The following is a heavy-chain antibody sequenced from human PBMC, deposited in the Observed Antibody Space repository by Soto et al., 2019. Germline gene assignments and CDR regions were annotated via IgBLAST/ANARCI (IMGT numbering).Heavy chain of an antibody. J-gene: IGHJ4*02. V-gene: IGHV3-21*01. CDR3: ARDRAYCGGDCYSKARGEFDY. CDR2: ISSSSSYI. Sequence: PGGSLRLSCAASGFTFSSYSMNWVRQAPGKGLEWVSSISSSSSYIYYADSVKGRFTISRDNAKNSLYLQMNSLRAEDTAVYYCARDRAYCGGDCYSKARGEFDYWGQGTLVTVSS. D-gene: IGHD2-21*02. CDR1: GFTFSSYS.